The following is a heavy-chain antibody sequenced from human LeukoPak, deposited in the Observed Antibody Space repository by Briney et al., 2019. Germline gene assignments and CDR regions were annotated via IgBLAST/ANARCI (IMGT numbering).Heavy chain of an antibody. V-gene: IGHV3-30-3*01. CDR1: GFTFSSYA. Sequence: GRSLRLSCAASGFTFSSYAMHWVRQAPGKGLEWVAVISYDGSNKYYADSVKGRFTISRDNSKNTLYLQVNSLRAEDTAVYYCGSVGSITIFGVVIIDYYFDYWGQGTLVTVSS. D-gene: IGHD3-3*01. CDR3: GSVGSITIFGVVIIDYYFDY. J-gene: IGHJ4*02. CDR2: ISYDGSNK.